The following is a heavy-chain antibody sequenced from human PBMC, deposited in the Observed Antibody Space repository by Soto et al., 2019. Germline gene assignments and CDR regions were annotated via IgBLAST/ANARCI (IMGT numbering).Heavy chain of an antibody. D-gene: IGHD3-22*01. CDR2: IGIGSSTK. CDR1: GVTFGNHG. CDR3: ARDQLYYNDISGRPLNAFNI. J-gene: IGHJ3*02. Sequence: GGSLRLSCAASGVTFGNHGVNWVRQAQGKGLEWVSYIGIGSSTKYYADSVKGRFTISRDNAKNSLYLQMNSLRAEDTAVYYCARDQLYYNDISGRPLNAFNIWGQGPMVTVSS. V-gene: IGHV3-48*01.